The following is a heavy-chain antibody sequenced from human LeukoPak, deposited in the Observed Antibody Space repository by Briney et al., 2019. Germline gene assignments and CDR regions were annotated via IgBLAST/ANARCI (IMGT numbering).Heavy chain of an antibody. V-gene: IGHV3-30*02. J-gene: IGHJ4*02. CDR3: ARDLKTAMDYFDY. D-gene: IGHD2-2*01. CDR1: GFTFSSYG. Sequence: PGGSLRLSCAASGFTFSSYGMHWVRQAPGKGLEWVAFIRYDGSKKYYADSVKGRFTISRDNSKNTLFLQMNSLRPEDTAVYYCARDLKTAMDYFDYWGQGALVTVSS. CDR2: IRYDGSKK.